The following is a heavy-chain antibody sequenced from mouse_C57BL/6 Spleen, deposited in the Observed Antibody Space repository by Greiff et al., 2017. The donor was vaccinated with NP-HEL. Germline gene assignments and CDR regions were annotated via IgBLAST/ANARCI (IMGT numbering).Heavy chain of an antibody. CDR1: GYTFTGYW. D-gene: IGHD2-4*01. CDR2: ILPGSGST. V-gene: IGHV1-9*01. Sequence: QVQLQQSGAELMKPGASVKLSCKATGYTFTGYWIEWVKQRPGHGLEWIGEILPGSGSTNYNEKFKGKATFTADTSSNTAYMQLSSLTTEDSAIYYCARLWDYDAWILYAMDYWGQGTSVTVSS. CDR3: ARLWDYDAWILYAMDY. J-gene: IGHJ4*01.